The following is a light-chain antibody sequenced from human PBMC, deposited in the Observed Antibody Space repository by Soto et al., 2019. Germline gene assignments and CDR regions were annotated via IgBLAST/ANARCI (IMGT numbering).Light chain of an antibody. J-gene: IGKJ1*01. CDR1: QSVDSSY. CDR3: QQFSNPPKWT. CDR2: GAS. V-gene: IGKV3-20*01. Sequence: EIVLTQSPGTLSLSPGERATLSCRASQSVDSSYLAWYQQKPGQAPRLLLYGASSRATGIPDRFSGRGSGTDFTLTISSLEPEDFAMYFCQQFSNPPKWTLGQGTKVEI.